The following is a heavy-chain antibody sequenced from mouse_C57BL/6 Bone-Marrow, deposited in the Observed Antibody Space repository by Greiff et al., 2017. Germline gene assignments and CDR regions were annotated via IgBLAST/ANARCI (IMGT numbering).Heavy chain of an antibody. J-gene: IGHJ4*01. V-gene: IGHV5-17*01. CDR1: GFTFSDYG. Sequence: EVMLVESGGGLVKPGGSLKLSCAASGFTFSDYGMHWVRQAPEKGLEWVAYISSGSSTIYYADPVKGRFTIARDNAKNTLFLQMTSLRSEDTAMYYCARGYYAMDYWGQGTSVTVSS. CDR2: ISSGSSTI. CDR3: ARGYYAMDY.